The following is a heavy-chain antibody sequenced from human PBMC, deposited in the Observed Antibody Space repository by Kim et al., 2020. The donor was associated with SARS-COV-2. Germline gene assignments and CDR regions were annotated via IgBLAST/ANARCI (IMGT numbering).Heavy chain of an antibody. J-gene: IGHJ5*02. CDR3: ARSGAVAGTGGNWFDP. D-gene: IGHD6-19*01. CDR2: INHSGST. CDR1: GGSFSGYY. Sequence: SETLSLTCAVYGGSFSGYYWNWIRQPPGKGLEWIGEINHSGSTNYNPSLKSRVTISVDTSKNQFSLKLSSVTAADTAVYYCARSGAVAGTGGNWFDPWGQGTLVTVSS. V-gene: IGHV4-34*01.